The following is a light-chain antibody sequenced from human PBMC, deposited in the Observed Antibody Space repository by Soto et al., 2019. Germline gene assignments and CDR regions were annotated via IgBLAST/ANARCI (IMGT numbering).Light chain of an antibody. Sequence: EIVMTQSPATLSVSPGERATLSCRASQSVSSNLAWYQQKPCQTPRLLIYGASTSATVIPARFSGSGSGTEFTLTISSLQSEDFAVYYCQQYNNWPHTFGQGTKLEIK. CDR1: QSVSSN. CDR3: QQYNNWPHT. J-gene: IGKJ2*01. V-gene: IGKV3-15*01. CDR2: GAS.